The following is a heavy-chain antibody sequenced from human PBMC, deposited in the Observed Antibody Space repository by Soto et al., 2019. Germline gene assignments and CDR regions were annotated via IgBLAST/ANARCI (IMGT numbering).Heavy chain of an antibody. V-gene: IGHV1-69*13. D-gene: IGHD3-3*01. CDR2: IIPIFGTA. CDR1: GGTFSSYA. Sequence: SVKVSCKASGGTFSSYAISWVRQAPGQGLEWMGGIIPIFGTANYAQKFQGRVTITADESTSTAYMELSSLRSEDTAVYYCASSLTIFGVVITNSIDYWGQGTLVTVSS. CDR3: ASSLTIFGVVITNSIDY. J-gene: IGHJ4*02.